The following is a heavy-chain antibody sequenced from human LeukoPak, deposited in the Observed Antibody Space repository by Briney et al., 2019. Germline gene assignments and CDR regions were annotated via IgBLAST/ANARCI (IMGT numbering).Heavy chain of an antibody. CDR3: AREGWEIGYFDY. D-gene: IGHD1-26*01. V-gene: IGHV3-74*01. Sequence: GGSLRLSCVASGFTFSSYWMHWVRQDPRKGLVWVSRINGDGRNINYADSVRGRFTISRDNAKNSLYLQMNSLRAEDTAVYYCAREGWEIGYFDYWGQGTLVTVSS. CDR2: INGDGRNI. CDR1: GFTFSSYW. J-gene: IGHJ4*02.